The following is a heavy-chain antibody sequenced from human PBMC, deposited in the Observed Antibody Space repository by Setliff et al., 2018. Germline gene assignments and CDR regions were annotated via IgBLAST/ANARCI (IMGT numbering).Heavy chain of an antibody. CDR2: INHSGST. V-gene: IGHV4-34*01. CDR1: GGSFSGYY. J-gene: IGHJ3*02. D-gene: IGHD3-22*01. CDR3: ARGFYYYDSSGYSDAFDI. Sequence: PSETLSLTCAVYGGSFSGYYWSWIRQPPGKGLEWIGEINHSGSTNYNPSLKSRVTISVDTSKNRFSLKLSSVTAADTAVYYCARGFYYYDSSGYSDAFDIWGQGTMVTVSS.